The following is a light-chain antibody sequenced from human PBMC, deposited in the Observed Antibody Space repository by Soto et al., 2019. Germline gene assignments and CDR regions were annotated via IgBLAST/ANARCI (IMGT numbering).Light chain of an antibody. CDR1: QSVSSY. CDR3: QQYYSFPWT. CDR2: DAS. Sequence: EIVLTQSPATLSLSPGERATLSCRASQSVSSYLAWYQQKPGQAPRLLIYDASNRATGIPARFSGSGSGTDFTLTISSLEPEDFAVYYCQQYYSFPWTFGQGTKVDIK. V-gene: IGKV3-11*01. J-gene: IGKJ1*01.